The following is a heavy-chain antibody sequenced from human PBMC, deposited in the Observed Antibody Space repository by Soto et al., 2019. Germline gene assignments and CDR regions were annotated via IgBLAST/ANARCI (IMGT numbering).Heavy chain of an antibody. J-gene: IGHJ6*02. D-gene: IGHD6-6*01. Sequence: GGSLRLSCAASGFAVNSNYMSWVRQAPGKGLEWVSVFYIGGSTYYTDSVKGRFTISRDNSKNTLYLQMNSLRAEGTAVYYCARGGSSSRAYGMDVWGQGTTVTVSS. CDR1: GFAVNSNY. V-gene: IGHV3-53*01. CDR3: ARGGSSSRAYGMDV. CDR2: FYIGGST.